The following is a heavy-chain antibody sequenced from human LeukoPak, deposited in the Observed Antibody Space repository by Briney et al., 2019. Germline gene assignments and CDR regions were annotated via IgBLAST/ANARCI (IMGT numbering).Heavy chain of an antibody. D-gene: IGHD3-9*01. J-gene: IGHJ5*02. V-gene: IGHV4-34*01. CDR3: ARGLTYYDILTGYYNGGSWFDP. CDR1: GGSFSGYY. CDR2: INHSGST. Sequence: SETLSLTCAVYGGSFSGYYWSWIRQPPGKGLEWIGEINHSGSTNYNPSLKSRVTRSVDTSKNQFSLKLSSVTAADTAVYYCARGLTYYDILTGYYNGGSWFDPWGQGTRVTVSS.